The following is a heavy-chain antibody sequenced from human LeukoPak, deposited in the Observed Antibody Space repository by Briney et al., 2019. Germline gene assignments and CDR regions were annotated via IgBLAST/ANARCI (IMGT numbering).Heavy chain of an antibody. CDR1: GGTFSSYA. D-gene: IGHD3-22*01. Sequence: SVKVSCKASGGTFSSYAISWVRQAPGQGLEWMGGIIPIFGTANYAQKSQGRVTITTDESTSTAYMELSSLRSEDTAVYYCARARYYDSSGYYFDYWGQGTLVTVSS. V-gene: IGHV1-69*05. CDR3: ARARYYDSSGYYFDY. J-gene: IGHJ4*02. CDR2: IIPIFGTA.